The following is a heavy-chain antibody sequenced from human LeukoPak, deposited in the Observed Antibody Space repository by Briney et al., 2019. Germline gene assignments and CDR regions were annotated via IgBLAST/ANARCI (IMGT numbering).Heavy chain of an antibody. Sequence: PGGSLRLSCAASGFTFSSYWMHWVRQAPGKGLVWVSRINSDGSSTSYADSVKGRFTISRDNAKNTLYLQMNSLRAEDTAVYYCASDRIFYYDSSGYYEIDYWGQGTLVTVSS. D-gene: IGHD3-22*01. CDR2: INSDGSST. J-gene: IGHJ4*02. CDR3: ASDRIFYYDSSGYYEIDY. V-gene: IGHV3-74*01. CDR1: GFTFSSYW.